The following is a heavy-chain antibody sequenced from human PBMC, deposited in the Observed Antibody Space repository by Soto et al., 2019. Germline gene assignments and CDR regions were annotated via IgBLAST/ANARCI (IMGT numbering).Heavy chain of an antibody. V-gene: IGHV1-69*13. J-gene: IGHJ6*02. D-gene: IGHD4-17*01. CDR1: GGTFSSYA. CDR2: IIPIFGTA. CDR3: ARDTHPILRGNYYYGMDV. Sequence: SVKVSCKASGGTFSSYAISWVRQPPGQGLEWMGGIIPIFGTANYAQKFQGRVTITADESTSTAYMELSSLRSEDTAVYYCARDTHPILRGNYYYGMDVWGQGTTVTVSS.